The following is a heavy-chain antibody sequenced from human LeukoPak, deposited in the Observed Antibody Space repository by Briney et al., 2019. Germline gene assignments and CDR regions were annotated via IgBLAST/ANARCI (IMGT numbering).Heavy chain of an antibody. J-gene: IGHJ4*02. CDR3: ASGFGRAVADRFDY. CDR1: GGSISSYY. V-gene: IGHV4-59*01. D-gene: IGHD6-19*01. Sequence: PSETLSLTCTVSGGSISSYYWSWIRQPPGKGLEWIGDIYYSGSTNYNPSLKSRVTISVDTSKNQFSLKLSSVTAADTAVYYCASGFGRAVADRFDYWGQGTLVSVSS. CDR2: IYYSGST.